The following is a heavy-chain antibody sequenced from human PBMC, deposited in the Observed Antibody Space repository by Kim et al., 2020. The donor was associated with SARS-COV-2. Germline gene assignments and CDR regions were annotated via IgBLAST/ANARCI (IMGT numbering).Heavy chain of an antibody. V-gene: IGHV4-39*01. CDR3: ASQQQWLAPLDF. CDR1: GGSISSSSYY. Sequence: SETLSLTCIVSGGSISSSSYYWGWIRQPPGKGLEWIGSIYYSGRTYYNPSLKSRVTISVDTSKNQFSLKLSSVAAADTAVYYCASQQQWLAPLDFWGQGTLVTVSS. CDR2: IYYSGRT. D-gene: IGHD6-19*01. J-gene: IGHJ4*02.